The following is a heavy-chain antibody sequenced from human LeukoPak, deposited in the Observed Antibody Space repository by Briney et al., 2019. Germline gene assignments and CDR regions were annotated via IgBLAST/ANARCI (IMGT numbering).Heavy chain of an antibody. CDR2: IYTSGST. CDR3: ARVYGDSTGVDY. Sequence: PSQTLSLTCTVSGGSISSGSYYWSWIRQPAGKGLEWIGRIYTSGSTNSNPSLKSRVTISVDTSKNQFSLKLRSVTAADTAVYYCARVYGDSTGVDYWGQGTLVTVSS. J-gene: IGHJ4*02. D-gene: IGHD4-17*01. CDR1: GGSISSGSYY. V-gene: IGHV4-61*02.